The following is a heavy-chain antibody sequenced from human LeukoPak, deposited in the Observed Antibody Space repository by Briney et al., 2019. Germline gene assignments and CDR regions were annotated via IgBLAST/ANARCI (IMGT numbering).Heavy chain of an antibody. J-gene: IGHJ3*02. CDR1: GGTFRSYV. CDR3: ARGGLAGTPGSAFDI. V-gene: IGHV1-69*06. CDR2: IFPIFGTA. D-gene: IGHD1-1*01. Sequence: SVPVSCKACGGTFRSYVISGVRQAPGQGLAWMGGIFPIFGTANYAQKFQGRVTITADKSTSTAYMELSSLRSEDTAVYYCARGGLAGTPGSAFDIWGQGTMVTVSS.